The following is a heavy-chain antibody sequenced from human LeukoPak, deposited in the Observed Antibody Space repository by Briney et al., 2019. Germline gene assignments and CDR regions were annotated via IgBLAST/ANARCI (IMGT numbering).Heavy chain of an antibody. V-gene: IGHV4-34*01. CDR3: ARVLPHYSRYYYFDY. CDR1: GGSFSGYY. J-gene: IGHJ4*02. Sequence: PSETLSLTCAVYGGSFSGYYWSWIRQPPGKGLEWIGEINHSGSTNYNPSLKSRVTISVDTSKNQFSLKLSSVTAADTAVYYCARVLPHYSRYYYFDYWGQGTLVTVSS. D-gene: IGHD3-16*01. CDR2: INHSGST.